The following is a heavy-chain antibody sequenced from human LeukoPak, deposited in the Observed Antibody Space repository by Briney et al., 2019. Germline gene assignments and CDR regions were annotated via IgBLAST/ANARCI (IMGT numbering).Heavy chain of an antibody. J-gene: IGHJ3*02. Sequence: GGSLRLSCAASGFTFSSYSMNWVRQAPGKGLEWVSSISSSSSYIYYADSVKGRFTISRDNAKNSLYLQLNSLRAEDTAVYYCARDRGTAMAYDAFDIWGQGTMVTVSS. D-gene: IGHD5-18*01. CDR1: GFTFSSYS. CDR3: ARDRGTAMAYDAFDI. V-gene: IGHV3-21*01. CDR2: ISSSSSYI.